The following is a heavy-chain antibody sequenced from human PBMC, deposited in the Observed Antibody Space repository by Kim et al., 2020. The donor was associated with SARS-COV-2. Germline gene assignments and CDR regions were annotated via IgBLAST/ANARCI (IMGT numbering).Heavy chain of an antibody. D-gene: IGHD6-19*01. CDR2: ITGSGDTT. CDR1: AFTFSRYA. V-gene: IGHV3-23*01. Sequence: GGSLRLSCAASAFTFSRYAMTWVRQAPGKGLEWVSVITGSGDTTHYADSVKGRFTISRDNSKNTLYLQMNSLSPEDTAVYYCAKGRALSGTWGDRSSFDYWGQGTLVTVSS. CDR3: AKGRALSGTWGDRSSFDY. J-gene: IGHJ4*02.